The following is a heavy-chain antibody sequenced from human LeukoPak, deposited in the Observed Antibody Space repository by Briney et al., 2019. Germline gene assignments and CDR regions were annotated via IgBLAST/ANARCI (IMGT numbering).Heavy chain of an antibody. V-gene: IGHV3-74*01. D-gene: IGHD5-18*01. CDR1: GFTFSSYW. Sequence: PGGSLRLSCAASGFTFSSYWMHWVRQAPGKGLVWVSCLNSDGSTTSYADSVKGRFTISRDNAKNTLYLQMNSLRAEDTAVYYCARSYGYFGTSDYWGQGTLVTVSS. CDR2: LNSDGSTT. CDR3: ARSYGYFGTSDY. J-gene: IGHJ4*02.